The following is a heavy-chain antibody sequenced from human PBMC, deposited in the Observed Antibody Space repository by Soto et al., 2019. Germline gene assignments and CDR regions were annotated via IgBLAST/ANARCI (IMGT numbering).Heavy chain of an antibody. CDR3: AKAVPCGGCSCSWSEGFDY. D-gene: IGHD2-15*01. CDR2: ISYEGSHT. CDR1: GFIFSSYG. V-gene: IGHV3-30*18. Sequence: QVQLVESGGGVVQPGRSLRLSCAASGFIFSSYGMHWVRQAPGKGLEWVAVISYEGSHTYYADSVKGRFTITRDNSKNTLYLQMNRLRPEDTAVYYCAKAVPCGGCSCSWSEGFDYWGQGTLLTVSS. J-gene: IGHJ4*02.